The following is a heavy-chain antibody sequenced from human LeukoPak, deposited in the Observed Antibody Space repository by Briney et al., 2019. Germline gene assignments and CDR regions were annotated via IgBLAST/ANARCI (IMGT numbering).Heavy chain of an antibody. CDR1: GFSFSDSY. D-gene: IGHD6-6*01. V-gene: IGHV3-11*04. CDR2: ISSSGSTI. Sequence: PGGSLRLSCAASGFSFSDSYMSWIRQAPGMGLECISYISSSGSTIYYADSVKGRFTISRDNAKNSLFLQMNSLGAEDTAVYYCARDRIEYSSPNYYYGMDVWGQGTTVTVSS. J-gene: IGHJ6*02. CDR3: ARDRIEYSSPNYYYGMDV.